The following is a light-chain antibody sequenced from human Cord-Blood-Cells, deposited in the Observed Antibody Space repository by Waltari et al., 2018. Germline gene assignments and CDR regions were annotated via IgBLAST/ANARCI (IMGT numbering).Light chain of an antibody. CDR3: QQSYSTPLT. CDR2: AAS. CDR1: QSISSY. J-gene: IGKJ4*01. V-gene: IGKV1-39*01. Sequence: DIKMTQSTSSLAAYVGDRVTITCRASQSISSYLTWYPQKPVKAPKLLIYAASILQSGVPSRFSGSGSGTDFTLTISSLQPEDFATYYCQQSYSTPLTFGGGTKVEIK.